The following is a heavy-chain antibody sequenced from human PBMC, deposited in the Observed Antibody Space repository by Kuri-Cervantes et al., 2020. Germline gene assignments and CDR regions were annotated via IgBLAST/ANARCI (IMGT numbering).Heavy chain of an antibody. Sequence: LSLTCAASGFTFSSYGMHWVRQAPGKGLEWVAVISCDGSNKYYADSVKGRFTISRDNSKNTLYLQMNSLRAEDTAVYYCARDMVRGVIDYWGQGTLVTVSS. CDR2: ISCDGSNK. V-gene: IGHV3-30*03. J-gene: IGHJ4*02. CDR1: GFTFSSYG. CDR3: ARDMVRGVIDY. D-gene: IGHD3-10*01.